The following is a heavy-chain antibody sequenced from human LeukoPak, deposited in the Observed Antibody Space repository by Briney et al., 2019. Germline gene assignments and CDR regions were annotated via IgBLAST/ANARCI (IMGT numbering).Heavy chain of an antibody. CDR3: ARESRIGRGNY. CDR1: GGSFSGYY. Sequence: SETLSLTCAVYGGSFSGYYWSWIRQPPGKGLEWIGEINHSGSTNYNPSLKSRVTISVDTSKNQFSLKLSSVTAADTAVYYCARESRIGRGNYWGQGTLVTVSS. V-gene: IGHV4-34*01. D-gene: IGHD1-26*01. CDR2: INHSGST. J-gene: IGHJ4*02.